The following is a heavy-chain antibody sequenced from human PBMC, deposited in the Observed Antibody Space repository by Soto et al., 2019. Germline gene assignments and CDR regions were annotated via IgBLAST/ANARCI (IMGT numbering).Heavy chain of an antibody. Sequence: QMQLVQYGAEVRMPGSSVKVSCKASGGTFSTYSINWVRQAPGQGLEWMGGIIPLFGTTNYAQKFKGRVTITADESTSTAYMELSSIIAEDSALYYCARCATHGSSWYFWFDPWGQGPMVTVSS. D-gene: IGHD6-13*01. J-gene: IGHJ5*02. V-gene: IGHV1-69*01. CDR1: GGTFSTYS. CDR3: ARCATHGSSWYFWFDP. CDR2: IIPLFGTT.